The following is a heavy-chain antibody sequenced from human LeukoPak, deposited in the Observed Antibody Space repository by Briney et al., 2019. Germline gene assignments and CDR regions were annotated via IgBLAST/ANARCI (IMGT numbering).Heavy chain of an antibody. CDR2: ISWNSGSI. CDR3: AKEGPLTSTGMDV. D-gene: IGHD4/OR15-4a*01. Sequence: PGGSLRLSCAASGFTFDDYAMHWVRQAPGKGLEWVSGISWNSGSIGYADSVKGRFTISRDSAKNSLYLQMNSLRAEDTALYYCAKEGPLTSTGMDVWGQGTTVTVSS. V-gene: IGHV3-9*01. J-gene: IGHJ6*02. CDR1: GFTFDDYA.